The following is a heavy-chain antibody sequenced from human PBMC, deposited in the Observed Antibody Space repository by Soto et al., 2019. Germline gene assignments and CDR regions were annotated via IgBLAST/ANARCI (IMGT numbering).Heavy chain of an antibody. Sequence: QVQLVQSGAEVKKPGASVKVSCKASGYTFTSYGISWVRQAPGQGLEWMGWISAHNGNTKYAQKVQGRVTMTTDTXXXXXXXXXXXXXXXXXXXXXXXXXXXXXXXWGQGTLFTVSS. V-gene: IGHV1-18*01. CDR3: XXXXXXXXX. J-gene: IGHJ4*02. CDR1: GYTFTSYG. CDR2: ISAHNGNT.